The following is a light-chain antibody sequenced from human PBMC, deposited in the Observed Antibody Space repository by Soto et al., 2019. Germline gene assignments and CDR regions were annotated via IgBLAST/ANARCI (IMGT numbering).Light chain of an antibody. Sequence: DIQLTQSPSFLSASVGDRVTIACRASQGIRNYLAWYQQKPGKAPKLLIYDASTLQSGVPSRFSGSGSGTDFTLTISRLDPEDVAVYYCHQYGRSRTFGQGTKVDI. CDR2: DAS. CDR1: QGIRNY. J-gene: IGKJ1*01. CDR3: HQYGRSRT. V-gene: IGKV1-9*01.